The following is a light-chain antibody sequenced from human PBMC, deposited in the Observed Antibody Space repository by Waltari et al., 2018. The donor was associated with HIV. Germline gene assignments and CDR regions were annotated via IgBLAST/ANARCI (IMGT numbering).Light chain of an antibody. CDR2: ENN. Sequence: QSVLTQPPTVSAAPGQKVTISCPGSSSNIRNNYGSWYQQLPGTAPKLLIYENNKRPSGIPDRFSGSKSGTSATLGITGLQTGDEADYYCGTWDSSLSSYVFGTGTKVTVL. CDR1: SSNIRNNY. J-gene: IGLJ1*01. CDR3: GTWDSSLSSYV. V-gene: IGLV1-51*02.